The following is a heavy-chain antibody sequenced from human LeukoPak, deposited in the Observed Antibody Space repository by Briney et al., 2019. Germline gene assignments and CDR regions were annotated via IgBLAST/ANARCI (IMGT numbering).Heavy chain of an antibody. V-gene: IGHV3-48*03. J-gene: IGHJ3*02. Sequence: GGSLRLSCAASEFTFTSYELNWVRQAPGKGLEWVSYISSRGNTISYADSVKGRFTISRDNAKNSLYLQVISLRAEDTAVYYCARGPSIAARYDAFDIWGQGTMVTVSS. CDR3: ARGPSIAARYDAFDI. D-gene: IGHD6-6*01. CDR2: ISSRGNTI. CDR1: EFTFTSYE.